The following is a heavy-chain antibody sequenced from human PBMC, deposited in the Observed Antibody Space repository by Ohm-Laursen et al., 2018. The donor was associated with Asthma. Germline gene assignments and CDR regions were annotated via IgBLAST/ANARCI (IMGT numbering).Heavy chain of an antibody. Sequence: SQTLSLTCAVSGGSISSGGYSWNWIRQPPGKGLEWIGYIYQSGSTYYNPSLKSRVTISVDRSKNQFSLKLSSVTAADTAVYYCAGGTPGYYYSGMDVWGQGTTVTVSS. V-gene: IGHV4-30-2*01. CDR2: IYQSGST. CDR1: GGSISSGGYS. CDR3: AGGTPGYYYSGMDV. J-gene: IGHJ6*02. D-gene: IGHD2-2*01.